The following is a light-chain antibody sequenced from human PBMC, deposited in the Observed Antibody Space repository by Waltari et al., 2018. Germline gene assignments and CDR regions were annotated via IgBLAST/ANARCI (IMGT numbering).Light chain of an antibody. V-gene: IGKV1-39*01. J-gene: IGKJ2*01. CDR1: QTISNH. CDR2: GVS. Sequence: DIQMTQSPSSLSASVGDRVTFTCRASQTISNHLNWYQHKPGQAPRLLIFGVSSLRGGVPSRFRGSGSETDFTLTISGLQPEDLATYYCQHSDGPSPFGQGTKLEIK. CDR3: QHSDGPSP.